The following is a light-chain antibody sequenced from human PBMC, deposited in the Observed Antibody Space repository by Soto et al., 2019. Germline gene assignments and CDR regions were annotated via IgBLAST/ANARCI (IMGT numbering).Light chain of an antibody. Sequence: EVVITQSPATLSVSPGESATLSCRASQSISSSKLAWYQQKPGQAPRLLIYDASTRDTGIQARFSGSGSGTDFTRTISGLQSEDVAVYYCQQYNNWTQTFGQGTKVDIK. CDR1: QSISSS. CDR3: QQYNNWTQT. V-gene: IGKV3D-15*01. CDR2: DAS. J-gene: IGKJ1*01.